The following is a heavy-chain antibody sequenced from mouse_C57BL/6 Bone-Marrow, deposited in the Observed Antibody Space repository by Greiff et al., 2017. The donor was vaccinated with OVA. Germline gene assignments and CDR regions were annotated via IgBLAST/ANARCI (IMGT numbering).Heavy chain of an antibody. J-gene: IGHJ1*03. D-gene: IGHD1-1*01. CDR1: GYSITSGYD. CDR2: ISYSGST. V-gene: IGHV3-1*01. CDR3: AREGTTVVAMDWYFDV. Sequence: VQLKESGPGMVKPSQSLSLTCTVTGYSITSGYDWHWIRHFPGNKLEWMGYISYSGSTNYNPSLKSRISITHDTSKNHFFLKLNSVTTEDTATYYCAREGTTVVAMDWYFDVWGTGTTVTVSS.